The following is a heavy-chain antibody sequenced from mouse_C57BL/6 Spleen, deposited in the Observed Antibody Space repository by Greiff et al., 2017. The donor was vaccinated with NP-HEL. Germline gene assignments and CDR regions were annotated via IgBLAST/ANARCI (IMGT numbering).Heavy chain of an antibody. V-gene: IGHV5-4*01. J-gene: IGHJ2*01. Sequence: EVHLVESGGGLVKPGGSLKLSCAASGFTFSSYAMSWVRQTPEKRLEWVATISDGGSYTYYPDNVKGRFTISRDNAKNNLYLQMSHLKSEDTAMYYCAREGEGYFDYWGQGTTLTVSS. CDR2: ISDGGSYT. CDR1: GFTFSSYA. CDR3: AREGEGYFDY.